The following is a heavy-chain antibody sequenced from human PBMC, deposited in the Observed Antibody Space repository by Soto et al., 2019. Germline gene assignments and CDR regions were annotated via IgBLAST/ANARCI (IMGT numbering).Heavy chain of an antibody. Sequence: QVQLVESGGGVVQPGRSLRLSCAASGFTFSSYGMHWVRQAPGKGLEWVAVIWYDGSNKYYADSVKGRFTISRDNSENKLYLQMNSLRAEDTAVYYCARDPAAYYDYVWGSYRYRGYFDYWGQGTLVTVSS. J-gene: IGHJ4*02. CDR2: IWYDGSNK. CDR3: ARDPAAYYDYVWGSYRYRGYFDY. D-gene: IGHD3-16*02. V-gene: IGHV3-33*01. CDR1: GFTFSSYG.